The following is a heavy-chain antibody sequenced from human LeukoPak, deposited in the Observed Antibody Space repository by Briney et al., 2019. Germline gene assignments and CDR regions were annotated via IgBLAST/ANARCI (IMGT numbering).Heavy chain of an antibody. J-gene: IGHJ5*02. Sequence: SETLSLTCAVYGGSFSGYYWSWIRQPPGKGLEWIGEINHSGSTNYNPSLKSRVTISVDTSKNQFSLKLSSVTAADTAVYYCARVPVGTTGYPEGSFDPWGQGTLVTVSP. CDR2: INHSGST. CDR1: GGSFSGYY. V-gene: IGHV4-34*01. D-gene: IGHD5-12*01. CDR3: ARVPVGTTGYPEGSFDP.